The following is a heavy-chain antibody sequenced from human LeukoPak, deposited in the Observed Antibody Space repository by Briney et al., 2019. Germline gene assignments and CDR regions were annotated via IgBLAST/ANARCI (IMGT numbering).Heavy chain of an antibody. Sequence: GASVKVSCKASGGTFSSYAISWVRQAPGQGLEWMGGIIPIFGTANYAQKFQGRVTITADESTSTAYMELSSLRSEDTAVYYCASRSQRSHDYGDYEYYYYGMDVWGQGTLVTVSS. V-gene: IGHV1-69*13. CDR3: ASRSQRSHDYGDYEYYYYGMDV. D-gene: IGHD4-17*01. J-gene: IGHJ6*02. CDR1: GGTFSSYA. CDR2: IIPIFGTA.